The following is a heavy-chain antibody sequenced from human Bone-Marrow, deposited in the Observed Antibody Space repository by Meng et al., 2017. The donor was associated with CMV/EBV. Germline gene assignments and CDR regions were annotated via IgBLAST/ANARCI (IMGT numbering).Heavy chain of an antibody. CDR2: INTDGRST. CDR3: TRGAWDS. Sequence: EVQLVDSGGGLVQPGGSLRLSCAASGFTFSSYWMHWVRQAPGKGLVWVSRINTDGRSTDFADSVKGRFTISRDNAKNTMYLQMNSLRAEDTGVYYCTRGAWDSWGQGTLVTVSS. CDR1: GFTFSSYW. J-gene: IGHJ4*02. V-gene: IGHV3-74*01.